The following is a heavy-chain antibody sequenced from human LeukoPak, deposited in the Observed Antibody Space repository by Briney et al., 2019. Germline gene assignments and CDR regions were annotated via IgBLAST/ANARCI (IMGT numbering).Heavy chain of an antibody. Sequence: PSETLSLTCTVSGGGSISNYYWSWIRQPPGEALEWIGYIYYSGSTNYNPSLTSRVTISVDTSKNQFSLKLTSVATADTAVYYCARMYYYGTSGYYWYFDLWGRGTLVTVSS. CDR2: IYYSGST. CDR3: ARMYYYGTSGYYWYFDL. D-gene: IGHD3-22*01. J-gene: IGHJ2*01. V-gene: IGHV4-59*01. CDR1: GGGSISNYY.